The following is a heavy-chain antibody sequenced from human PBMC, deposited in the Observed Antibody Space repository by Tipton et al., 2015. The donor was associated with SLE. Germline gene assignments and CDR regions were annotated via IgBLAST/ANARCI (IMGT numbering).Heavy chain of an antibody. D-gene: IGHD3-22*01. V-gene: IGHV4-59*11. Sequence: PGLVKPSETLSLTCTVSGGSISSHYWSWIRQPPGKGLEWIGYIYYSGSTNYNPSLKSRVTISVDTSKNQFSLKLSSVTAADTAVYYCARRLVRYDSRYFDLWGRGTLVTVSS. CDR3: ARRLVRYDSRYFDL. CDR2: IYYSGST. J-gene: IGHJ2*01. CDR1: GGSISSHY.